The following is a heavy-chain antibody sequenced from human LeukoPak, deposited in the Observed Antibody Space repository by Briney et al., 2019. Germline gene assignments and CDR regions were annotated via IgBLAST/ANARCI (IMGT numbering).Heavy chain of an antibody. D-gene: IGHD2-21*01. V-gene: IGHV1-2*02. Sequence: AAVTVSCKTSGYSFTDYYMHWVRQAPGQGLEWMGWINPNSGGASSAQKFQGRVTMTRDTSITTVYMEVSWLTSDDTAIYYCARADRLHGGPYLIGPWGQGALVTVSS. CDR1: GYSFTDYY. CDR2: INPNSGGA. J-gene: IGHJ5*02. CDR3: ARADRLHGGPYLIGP.